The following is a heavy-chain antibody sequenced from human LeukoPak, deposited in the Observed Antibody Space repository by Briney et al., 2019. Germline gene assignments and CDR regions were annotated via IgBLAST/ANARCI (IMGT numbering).Heavy chain of an antibody. Sequence: GGSLRLSCAASGFTVSDNYMSWVRQAPGKGLGWVSVMYSGGDTYYADSVKGRFTFSRDISKNTLYLQMNGLRTEDTAMYYCARDAPQVPAAGVLASRGQGTLVTVSS. V-gene: IGHV3-53*01. J-gene: IGHJ4*02. D-gene: IGHD6-13*01. CDR1: GFTVSDNY. CDR2: MYSGGDT. CDR3: ARDAPQVPAAGVLAS.